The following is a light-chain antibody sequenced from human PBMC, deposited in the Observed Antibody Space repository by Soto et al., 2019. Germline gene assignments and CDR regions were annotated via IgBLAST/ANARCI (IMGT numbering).Light chain of an antibody. CDR3: QQYNNWPPWT. J-gene: IGKJ1*01. CDR1: QSVSSN. V-gene: IGKV3-15*01. Sequence: EIVMTQSPATLSASPGERATLSCRASQSVSSNLAWYQQKPGQAPRLLIYGASTRATGIPARFSGSGSGTEFIITISSLQSEDVAVYFCQQYNNWPPWTFGQGTKVEI. CDR2: GAS.